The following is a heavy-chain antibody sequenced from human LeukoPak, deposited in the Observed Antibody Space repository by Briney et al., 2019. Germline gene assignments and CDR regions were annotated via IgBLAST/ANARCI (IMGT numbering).Heavy chain of an antibody. Sequence: GGSLGLSCAASGFTFSSYSMNWVRQAPGKGLEWVSSISSSSSYIYYADSVKGRFTISRDNAKNSLYLQMNSLRAEDTAVYYCARLAHSGYDLQYFDYWGQGTLVTVSS. CDR2: ISSSSSYI. CDR3: ARLAHSGYDLQYFDY. CDR1: GFTFSSYS. D-gene: IGHD5-12*01. J-gene: IGHJ4*02. V-gene: IGHV3-21*01.